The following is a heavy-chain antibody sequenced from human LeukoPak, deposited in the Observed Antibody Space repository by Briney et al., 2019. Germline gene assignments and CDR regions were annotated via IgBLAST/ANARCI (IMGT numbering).Heavy chain of an antibody. CDR3: ARPHTLDRTTKYYFDY. Sequence: GESLKISCKVSGYTFTTSWIGWVRQMPGKGLEWMGIIYPGDSDTEYSPSLQGQVTISADKSIDTTYLQWSSLKASDTAMYYCARPHTLDRTTKYYFDYWGQGTLVTVSS. J-gene: IGHJ4*02. CDR2: IYPGDSDT. D-gene: IGHD1-26*01. CDR1: GYTFTTSW. V-gene: IGHV5-51*01.